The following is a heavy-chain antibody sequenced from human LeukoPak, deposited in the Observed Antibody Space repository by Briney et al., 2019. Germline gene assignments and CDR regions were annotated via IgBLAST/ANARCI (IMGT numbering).Heavy chain of an antibody. V-gene: IGHV3-21*01. Sequence: GGSLRLSCAASGFTFSSYSMNWVRQAPGKGLEWVSSISSSSSYIYYADSVKGRFTISRDNAKNSLYLQMNSLRAEDTAVYYCESGGASAHYYFVYWGQGTLVTVSS. D-gene: IGHD1-26*01. J-gene: IGHJ4*02. CDR2: ISSSSSYI. CDR1: GFTFSSYS. CDR3: ESGGASAHYYFVY.